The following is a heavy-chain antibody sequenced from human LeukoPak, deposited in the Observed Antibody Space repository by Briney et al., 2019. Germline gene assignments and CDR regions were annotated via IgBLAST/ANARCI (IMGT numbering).Heavy chain of an antibody. CDR3: VKDRGNHVTDY. CDR1: GGSISSGDYY. D-gene: IGHD1-14*01. Sequence: SQTLSLTCTVSGGSISSGDYYWSWIRQPPGKGLEWIGYIYYSGSTYYNPSLKSRVTISVDTSKNQFSLKLSSVTAADTAVYYCVKDRGNHVTDYWGQGTLVTVSS. CDR2: IYYSGST. J-gene: IGHJ4*02. V-gene: IGHV4-30-4*08.